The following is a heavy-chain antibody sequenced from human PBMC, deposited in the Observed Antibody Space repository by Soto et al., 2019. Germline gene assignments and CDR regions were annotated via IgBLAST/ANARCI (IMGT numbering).Heavy chain of an antibody. CDR1: GCSFNNYA. Sequence: HPGGSRRLSWAVGGCSFNNYAMAWVRQAPGKGLEWVSVMSDSGEVTDDADSVKGRLTISRDNSKKMLWLQMKSLRTEDTATYYCAKFNSFSGSGTSLDPPYGMDVWGQGTSVTVSS. V-gene: IGHV3-23*01. CDR3: AKFNSFSGSGTSLDPPYGMDV. J-gene: IGHJ6*02. D-gene: IGHD3-10*01. CDR2: MSDSGEVT.